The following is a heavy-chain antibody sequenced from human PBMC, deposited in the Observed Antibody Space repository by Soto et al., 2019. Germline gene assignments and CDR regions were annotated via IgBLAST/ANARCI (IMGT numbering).Heavy chain of an antibody. CDR1: GGSISSYY. V-gene: IGHV4-4*07. CDR3: ARAPYYGSGSYYNDDAFDI. J-gene: IGHJ3*02. D-gene: IGHD3-10*01. Sequence: TVSGGSISSYYWSWIRQPAGKGLEWIGRIYTSGSTNYNPSLKSRVTMSVDTSKNQFSLKLSSVTAADTAVYYCARAPYYGSGSYYNDDAFDIWGQGTMVTVSS. CDR2: IYTSGST.